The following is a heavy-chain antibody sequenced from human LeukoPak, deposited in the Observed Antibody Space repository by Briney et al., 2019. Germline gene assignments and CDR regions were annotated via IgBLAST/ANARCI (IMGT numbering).Heavy chain of an antibody. CDR2: TYPGDSET. V-gene: IGHV5-51*01. CDR3: ASSTTVTTSGLPHYYYGMDV. D-gene: IGHD4-17*01. CDR1: GYSFTNYW. J-gene: IGHJ6*02. Sequence: GESLKISCKGSGYSFTNYWVAWVRQMPGKGLEWMGITYPGDSETRYSPSFQGQVTISADKSISTAYLQWSSLKASDTAMYYCASSTTVTTSGLPHYYYGMDVWGQGTTVTVSS.